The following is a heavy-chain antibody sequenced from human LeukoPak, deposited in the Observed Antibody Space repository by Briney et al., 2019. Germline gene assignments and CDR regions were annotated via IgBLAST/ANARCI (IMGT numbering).Heavy chain of an antibody. CDR3: ARAVGTGTASPYYYYYMDV. CDR1: GYTFTSYY. J-gene: IGHJ6*03. CDR2: INPSGGST. Sequence: ASVKVSCKASGYTFTSYYMHWVRQAPGQGLEWMGIINPSGGSTSYAQKFQGRVTMTRDTSTSTAYMELRSLRSDDTAVYYCARAVGTGTASPYYYYYMDVWGKGTTVTISS. D-gene: IGHD1-1*01. V-gene: IGHV1-46*01.